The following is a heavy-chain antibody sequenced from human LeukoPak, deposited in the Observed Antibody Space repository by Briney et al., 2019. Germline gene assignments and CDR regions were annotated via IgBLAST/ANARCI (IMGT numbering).Heavy chain of an antibody. V-gene: IGHV1-2*02. CDR3: TKDRLSEWFDP. CDR2: INTNNGVT. J-gene: IGHJ5*02. D-gene: IGHD5-12*01. CDR1: GLTFTGVNY. Sequence: GASVKVSCKASGLTFTGVNYIHWVRQAPGQGPEWMGWINTNNGVTDYARKFQGRVTMTRDTSISTAYMGLYRLTSDDMAMYYCTKDRLSEWFDPWGQGTLVTVSS.